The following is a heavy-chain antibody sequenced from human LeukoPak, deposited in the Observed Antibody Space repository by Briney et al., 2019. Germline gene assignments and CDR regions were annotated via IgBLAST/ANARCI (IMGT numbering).Heavy chain of an antibody. CDR2: IAESGDNT. CDR3: ATDYTPYVGASAD. CDR1: GFIFSNYA. V-gene: IGHV3-23*01. Sequence: GGSLRLSCAASGFIFSNYAMIWVRQTPGKGLEWVSTIAESGDNTHYTESVKGRFTFSRDNSRNTMYLQMNSLRAEDTAIYYCATDYTPYVGASADWGQGTLVTVSS. D-gene: IGHD1-26*01. J-gene: IGHJ4*02.